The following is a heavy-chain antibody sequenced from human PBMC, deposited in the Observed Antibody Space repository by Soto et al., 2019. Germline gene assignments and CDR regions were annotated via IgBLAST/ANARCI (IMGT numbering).Heavy chain of an antibody. Sequence: QITSKESGPTLVKPTQTLTLTCTFSGFSFSTSGLGVGWIRQPPGKALEWLALIYWDDDKRYSPSLKSRLTVTKDTSKNQVVLTMTNMDPVDTATYYCAHSPPPTVTTSAEYFQHWGQGTLVTVSS. J-gene: IGHJ1*01. CDR2: IYWDDDK. CDR3: AHSPPPTVTTSAEYFQH. V-gene: IGHV2-5*02. CDR1: GFSFSTSGLG. D-gene: IGHD4-17*01.